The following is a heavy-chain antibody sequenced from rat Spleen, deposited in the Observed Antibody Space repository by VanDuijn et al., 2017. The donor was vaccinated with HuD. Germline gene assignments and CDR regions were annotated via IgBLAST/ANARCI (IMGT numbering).Heavy chain of an antibody. CDR2: ISYDGSST. CDR3: ARGYNSGWD. CDR1: GLSFSNYD. D-gene: IGHD4-3*01. Sequence: EVQLVESGGGLVQPGRSMKLSCAASGLSFSNYDMAWVRQAPTKGLEWVATISYDGSSTYYRDSVKGRFTISRDNAKSTLYLQMDSLRSEDTATYYCARGYNSGWDWGQGVMVTVSS. J-gene: IGHJ2*01. V-gene: IGHV5-29*01.